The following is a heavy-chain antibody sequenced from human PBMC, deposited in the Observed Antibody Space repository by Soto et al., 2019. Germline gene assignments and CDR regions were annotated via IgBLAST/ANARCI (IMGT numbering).Heavy chain of an antibody. Sequence: GGSLRLSCAASGFTFSDYYMSWIRQAPGKGLEWVSYISSSGSTIYYADSVKGRFTISRDNAKNSLYLQMNSLRAEDTAVYYCASDKRWWLRAFDIWGQGTMVTVSS. V-gene: IGHV3-11*01. CDR3: ASDKRWWLRAFDI. J-gene: IGHJ3*02. CDR1: GFTFSDYY. CDR2: ISSSGSTI. D-gene: IGHD2-15*01.